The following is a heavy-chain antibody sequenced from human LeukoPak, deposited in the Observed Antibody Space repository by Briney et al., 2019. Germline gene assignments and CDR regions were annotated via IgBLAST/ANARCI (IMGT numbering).Heavy chain of an antibody. CDR3: ARPYYDFWSGYRDAFDI. CDR2: IYSTGST. D-gene: IGHD3-3*01. Sequence: SETLSLTCAVSGGSISSHYWSWIRQSAGKGLEWIGRIYSTGSTNYNPSLKSRVTMSVDTSKNQFSLKLSSVTAADTAVYYCARPYYDFWSGYRDAFDIWGQGTMVTVSS. J-gene: IGHJ3*02. V-gene: IGHV4-4*07. CDR1: GGSISSHY.